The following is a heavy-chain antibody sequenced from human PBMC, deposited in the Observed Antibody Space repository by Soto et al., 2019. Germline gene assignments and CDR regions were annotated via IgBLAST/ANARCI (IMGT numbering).Heavy chain of an antibody. CDR3: TREQSGTAGIVPYC. J-gene: IGHJ4*02. CDR1: GFTFSSYG. D-gene: IGHD3-3*01. CDR2: IWYDGSDK. Sequence: GGSLRLSCAASGFTFSSYGMHWVRQAPGKGLEWVAIIWYDGSDKYYADSVKGRFTISRDNSKNTLYLEMNSLRAEDTAMYYCTREQSGTAGIVPYCWGQGTLVTV. V-gene: IGHV3-33*01.